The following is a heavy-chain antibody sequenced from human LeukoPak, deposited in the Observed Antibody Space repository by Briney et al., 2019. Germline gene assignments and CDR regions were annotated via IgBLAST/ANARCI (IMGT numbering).Heavy chain of an antibody. D-gene: IGHD6-19*01. CDR2: INPSGGST. CDR3: ARASRGYSSGWNWFDP. Sequence: GASVKVSCKASGYTFTSYCMHWVRQAPGQGLEWMGIINPSGGSTSYAQKFQGRVTMTRDTSTSTVYMELSSLRSEDTAVYYCARASRGYSSGWNWFDPWGQGTLVTVSS. J-gene: IGHJ5*02. V-gene: IGHV1-46*01. CDR1: GYTFTSYC.